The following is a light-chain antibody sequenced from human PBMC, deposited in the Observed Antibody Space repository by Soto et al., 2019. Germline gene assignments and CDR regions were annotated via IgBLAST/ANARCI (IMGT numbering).Light chain of an antibody. Sequence: EILLTQSPASLSVSPGESATLSCRPSQSLNTDLAWYQQKPGQAPRLLLYGASTRATGTPTRFSGSGSGTEFTLTISSLQSEDFAIYYCQQYKSWPPITFGQGTRLEIK. CDR3: QQYKSWPPIT. CDR2: GAS. V-gene: IGKV3-15*01. CDR1: QSLNTD. J-gene: IGKJ5*01.